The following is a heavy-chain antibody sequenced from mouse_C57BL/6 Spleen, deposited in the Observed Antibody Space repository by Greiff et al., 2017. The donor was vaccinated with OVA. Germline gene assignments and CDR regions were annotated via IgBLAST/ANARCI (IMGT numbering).Heavy chain of an antibody. CDR3: AREAAQATDAY. D-gene: IGHD3-2*02. Sequence: VQLQQSGAELVKPGASVKLSCKASGYTFTSYWMQWVKQRPGQGLEWIGEIDPSDSYTNYNQKFKGKATLTVDTSSSTAYMQLSSLTSEDSAVYYCAREAAQATDAYWGQGTLVTVSA. CDR1: GYTFTSYW. J-gene: IGHJ3*01. CDR2: IDPSDSYT. V-gene: IGHV1-50*01.